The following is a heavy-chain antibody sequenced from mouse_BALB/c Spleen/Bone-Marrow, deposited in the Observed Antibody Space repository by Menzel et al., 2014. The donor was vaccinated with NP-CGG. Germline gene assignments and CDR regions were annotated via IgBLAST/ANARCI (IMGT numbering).Heavy chain of an antibody. J-gene: IGHJ4*01. CDR3: ARYGNYAMDY. Sequence: VQLQQSGAELVKPGASVKLSCKASGYTFTSYYMYWVKQRPGQGLEWIGEIKPSNGSTNYNEKFKGKATFTADTSSNTAYMQLSSLTSEDSAVYYCARYGNYAMDYWGQGTSVTVSS. CDR1: GYTFTSYY. D-gene: IGHD2-1*01. V-gene: IGHV1S81*02. CDR2: IKPSNGST.